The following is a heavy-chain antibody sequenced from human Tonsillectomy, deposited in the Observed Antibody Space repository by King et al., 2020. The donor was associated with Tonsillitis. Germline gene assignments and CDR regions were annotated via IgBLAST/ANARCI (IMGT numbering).Heavy chain of an antibody. Sequence: DVQLVESGGGLVQPGGSLRLSCAASGFTFSSYSMNWVRQAPGKGLEWVSYIGSRSSTIYYADSVKGRFTISRDNAKNSLYLQMNSLRAEDTAVYYCASSRPMVRGVINWFDPWGQGTLVTVSS. CDR2: IGSRSSTI. CDR1: GFTFSSYS. V-gene: IGHV3-48*01. D-gene: IGHD3-10*01. J-gene: IGHJ5*02. CDR3: ASSRPMVRGVINWFDP.